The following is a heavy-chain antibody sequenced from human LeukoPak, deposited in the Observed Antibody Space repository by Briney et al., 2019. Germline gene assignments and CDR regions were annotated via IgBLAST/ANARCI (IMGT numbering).Heavy chain of an antibody. V-gene: IGHV1-18*01. CDR2: ISAYNGNT. CDR1: GYTFTSYG. D-gene: IGHD2-15*01. J-gene: IGHJ4*02. CDR3: ARVRRYCSGGSCYFDY. Sequence: ASVKVSCKASGYTFTSYGISWVRPAPGQGLEWMGWISAYNGNTNYAQKLQGRVTMTTDTSTSTAYMELRSLRSDDTAVYYCARVRRYCSGGSCYFDYWGQGTRVTVSS.